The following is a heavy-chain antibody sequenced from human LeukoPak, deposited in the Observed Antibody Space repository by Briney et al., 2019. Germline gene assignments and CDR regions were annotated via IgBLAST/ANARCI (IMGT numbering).Heavy chain of an antibody. D-gene: IGHD6-19*01. J-gene: IGHJ4*02. CDR3: ARKTKQWLAAYYFDY. CDR1: GGSFSGYY. CDR2: INHSGST. V-gene: IGHV4-34*01. Sequence: KPSETLSLTCAVYGGSFSGYYWSWIRQPPGKGLEWIGEINHSGSTNYNPSLKSRVTISVDTSKNQFSLKLSSVTAADTAVYYCARKTKQWLAAYYFDYWGQGTLVTVSS.